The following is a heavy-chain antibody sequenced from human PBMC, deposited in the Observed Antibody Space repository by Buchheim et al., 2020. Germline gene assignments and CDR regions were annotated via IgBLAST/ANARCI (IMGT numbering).Heavy chain of an antibody. J-gene: IGHJ6*02. CDR1: GFTFSSYG. V-gene: IGHV3-30*18. CDR3: AKAEGWYYYYYGMDV. Sequence: QVQLVESGGGVVQPGRSLRLSCAASGFTFSSYGMHWVRQAPGKGLEWVAVISYDGSNKYYADSVKGRFTISRDNSKNTLYLQMNSLRAEDTAVYYCAKAEGWYYYYYGMDVWGQGTT. CDR2: ISYDGSNK.